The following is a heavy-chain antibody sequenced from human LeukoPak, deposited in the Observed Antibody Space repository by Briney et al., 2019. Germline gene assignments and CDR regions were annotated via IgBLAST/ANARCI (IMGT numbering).Heavy chain of an antibody. V-gene: IGHV3-30*03. CDR1: GFTFSSYS. J-gene: IGHJ3*02. Sequence: GGSLRPSCAASGFTFSSYSTNWVRQAPGKGLEWVAVISTDGSNKYYADSVKGRFTISRDNSKNTLYLQMNSLRGDDTAVYYCARGIWFGEFQEKNAFDIWGQGTMVTVSS. CDR3: ARGIWFGEFQEKNAFDI. CDR2: ISTDGSNK. D-gene: IGHD3-10*01.